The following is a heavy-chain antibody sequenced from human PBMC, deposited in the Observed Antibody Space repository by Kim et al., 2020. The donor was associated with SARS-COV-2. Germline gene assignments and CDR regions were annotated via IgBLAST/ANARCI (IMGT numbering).Heavy chain of an antibody. J-gene: IGHJ4*02. CDR1: GGSISSGGYY. CDR3: ASTYSSSWHFPLDY. D-gene: IGHD6-13*01. CDR2: IYYSGST. Sequence: SETLSLTCTVSGGSISSGGYYWSWIRQHPGKGLEWIGYIYYSGSTYYNPSLKSRVTISVDTSKNQFSLKLSSVTAADTAVYYCASTYSSSWHFPLDYWGQGTLVTVSS. V-gene: IGHV4-31*03.